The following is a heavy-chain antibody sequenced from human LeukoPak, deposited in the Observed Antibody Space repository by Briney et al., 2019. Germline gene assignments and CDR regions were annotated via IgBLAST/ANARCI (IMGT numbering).Heavy chain of an antibody. D-gene: IGHD1-26*01. V-gene: IGHV4-59*01. CDR3: AREEGIVGALFGY. CDR1: GGSISSYY. CDR2: IYYSGST. J-gene: IGHJ4*02. Sequence: SETLSLTCTVSGGSISSYYWSWIRQPPGKGLEWIGYIYYSGSTNYNPSLKSRVTISVDTSKNQFSLKLSSVTAADTAVYYCAREEGIVGALFGYWGQGTLVTVSS.